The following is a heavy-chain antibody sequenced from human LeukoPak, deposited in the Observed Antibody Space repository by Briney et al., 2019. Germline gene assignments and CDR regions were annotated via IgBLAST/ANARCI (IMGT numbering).Heavy chain of an antibody. Sequence: GGSLRLSCAASGFTFSSYWMSWVRQAPGKGLEWVANIKQDGSEKYYVASVQGRFTISRDNAKNSLYLQMNSLRAEDTAVYYCARGYDSSGYYYYYYYGMDVWGQGTTVTVSS. CDR2: IKQDGSEK. D-gene: IGHD3-22*01. V-gene: IGHV3-7*01. J-gene: IGHJ6*02. CDR3: ARGYDSSGYYYYYYYGMDV. CDR1: GFTFSSYW.